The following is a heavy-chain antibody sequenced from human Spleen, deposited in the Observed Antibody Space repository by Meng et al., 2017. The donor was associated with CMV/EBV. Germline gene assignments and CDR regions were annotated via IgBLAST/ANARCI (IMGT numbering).Heavy chain of an antibody. D-gene: IGHD2-21*01. CDR2: IYRGGTST. V-gene: IGHV3-23*03. CDR1: GFTFSSYA. CDR3: AKGWTYCGGDCSPGGDY. Sequence: GESLKISCAASGFTFSSYAMSWVRQAPGKGLEWVSIIYRGGTSTYYAESVKGRFTISRDNSKNTLYLQMNRLRAEDTAVYYCAKGWTYCGGDCSPGGDYWGQGTLVTVSS. J-gene: IGHJ4*02.